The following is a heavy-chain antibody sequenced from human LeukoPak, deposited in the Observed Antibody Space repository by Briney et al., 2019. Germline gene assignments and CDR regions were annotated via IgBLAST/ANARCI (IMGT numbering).Heavy chain of an antibody. CDR3: AKCLVRGVIILRGMDV. Sequence: PGGSLRLSCAASGFTFSSYAMSWVRQAPGKGLEWVSAISGSGGSTYYADSVKGRFTISRDNSKNTLYLQMNSLRAEDTAVYYCAKCLVRGVIILRGMDVWGQGTTVTVSS. CDR1: GFTFSSYA. J-gene: IGHJ6*02. V-gene: IGHV3-23*01. CDR2: ISGSGGST. D-gene: IGHD3-10*01.